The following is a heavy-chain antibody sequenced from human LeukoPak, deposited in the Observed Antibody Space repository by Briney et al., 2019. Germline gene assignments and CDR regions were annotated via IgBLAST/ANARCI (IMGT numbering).Heavy chain of an antibody. CDR1: GYSISSGYY. V-gene: IGHV4-38-2*02. Sequence: KPSETLSLTCTVSGYSISSGYYWGWIRPPPGKGLEWIGSIYHSGSTYYNPSLKSRVTISVDTSKNQFSLKLSSVTAADTAVYYCAREFNYYDSSGYYLDGLDWGQGTLVTVSS. CDR2: IYHSGST. J-gene: IGHJ4*02. D-gene: IGHD3-22*01. CDR3: AREFNYYDSSGYYLDGLD.